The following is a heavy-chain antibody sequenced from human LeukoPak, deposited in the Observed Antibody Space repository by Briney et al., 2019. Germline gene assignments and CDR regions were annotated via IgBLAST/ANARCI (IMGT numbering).Heavy chain of an antibody. D-gene: IGHD4-23*01. J-gene: IGHJ5*02. Sequence: ASVKVSCKASGYTLTSYGISWVRQAPGQGLEWMGWISAYNGNTNYAQKLQGRVTMTTDTSTSTAYMELRSLRSDDTAVYYCARAQTTVVTLNWFDPWGQGTLVTVSS. CDR2: ISAYNGNT. CDR3: ARAQTTVVTLNWFDP. CDR1: GYTLTSYG. V-gene: IGHV1-18*01.